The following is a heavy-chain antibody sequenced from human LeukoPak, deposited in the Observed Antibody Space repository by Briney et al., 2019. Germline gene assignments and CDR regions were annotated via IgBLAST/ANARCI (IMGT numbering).Heavy chain of an antibody. CDR3: ARDYYDFWSGYPSGYMDV. Sequence: GGSLRLSCAASGFTFSSYAMSWVRQAPGKGLEWVSSISSSSSYIYYADSVKGRFTISRDNAKNSLYLQMNSLRAEDTAVYYCARDYYDFWSGYPSGYMDVWGKGTTVTVSS. CDR1: GFTFSSYA. J-gene: IGHJ6*03. CDR2: ISSSSSYI. D-gene: IGHD3-3*01. V-gene: IGHV3-21*01.